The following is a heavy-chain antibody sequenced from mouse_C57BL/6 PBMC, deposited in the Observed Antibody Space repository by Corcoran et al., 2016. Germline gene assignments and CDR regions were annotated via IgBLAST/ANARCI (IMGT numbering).Heavy chain of an antibody. V-gene: IGHV1-55*01. J-gene: IGHJ2*01. D-gene: IGHD2-3*01. Sequence: QVQLQQPGAELVKPGASVKMSCKASGYTFTSYWITWVKQRPGQGLEWIGDIYPGSGSTNYNEKFKSKATLTVDTSSSTAYMQLSSLTSEDSAVYYCARREDGYYVNYFDYWGQGTTLTVSS. CDR2: IYPGSGST. CDR1: GYTFTSYW. CDR3: ARREDGYYVNYFDY.